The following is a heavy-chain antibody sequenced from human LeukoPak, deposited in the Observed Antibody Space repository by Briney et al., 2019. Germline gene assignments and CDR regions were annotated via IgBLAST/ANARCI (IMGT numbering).Heavy chain of an antibody. V-gene: IGHV1-2*02. CDR3: ARVRYCSGGSCYGNWYDP. CDR2: INPNSGGT. Sequence: GASVKVSCKASGYTFTGYYMHWVRQAPGQGLEWMGWINPNSGGTNYAQKFQGRVTMTRDTSISTAYMELSRLRSDDTAVYYCARVRYCSGGSCYGNWYDPWGQGTLVTVSS. D-gene: IGHD2-15*01. CDR1: GYTFTGYY. J-gene: IGHJ5*02.